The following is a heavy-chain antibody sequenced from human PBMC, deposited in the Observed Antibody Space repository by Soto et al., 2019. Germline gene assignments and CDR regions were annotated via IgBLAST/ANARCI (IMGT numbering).Heavy chain of an antibody. D-gene: IGHD6-13*01. J-gene: IGHJ4*02. CDR2: IYYSGST. V-gene: IGHV4-39*01. Sequence: QLQLQESGPGLVKPSETLSLTCTVSGGSISSSSYYWGWIRQPPGKGLEWIGSIYYSGSTYYNPCLTSRVTISGDTSKNQSSLKLSAVTAADTAVYYCARGRRYSSSWYSDYWGQGTLVTVSS. CDR3: ARGRRYSSSWYSDY. CDR1: GGSISSSSYY.